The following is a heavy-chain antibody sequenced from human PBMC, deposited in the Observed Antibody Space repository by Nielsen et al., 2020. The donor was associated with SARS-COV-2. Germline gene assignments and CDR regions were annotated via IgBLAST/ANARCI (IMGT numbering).Heavy chain of an antibody. J-gene: IGHJ4*02. V-gene: IGHV3-7*01. D-gene: IGHD5-12*01. Sequence: GESPKISCAASGFTFSSHWMSWVRQAPGKGLEWLANIKHDGSEQYYVDSVKGRFTMSRDNAKNLLYLQMNSLRDDDTAVYYCARDSYIVPTNYYFDYWGQGALVTVSS. CDR1: GFTFSSHW. CDR3: ARDSYIVPTNYYFDY. CDR2: IKHDGSEQ.